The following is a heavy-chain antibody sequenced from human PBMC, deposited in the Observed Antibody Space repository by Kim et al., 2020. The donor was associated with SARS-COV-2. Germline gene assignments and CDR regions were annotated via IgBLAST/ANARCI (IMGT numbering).Heavy chain of an antibody. CDR3: ARGRGITIFGDYYYYGMDV. Sequence: SRVTISVDTSKNQFSLKLSSVTAADTAVYYCARGRGITIFGDYYYYGMDVWGQGTTVTVSS. J-gene: IGHJ6*02. D-gene: IGHD3-3*01. V-gene: IGHV4-34*01.